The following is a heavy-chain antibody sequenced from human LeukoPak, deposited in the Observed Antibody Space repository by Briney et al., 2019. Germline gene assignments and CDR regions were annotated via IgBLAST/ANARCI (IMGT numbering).Heavy chain of an antibody. CDR3: ARDMVTMVRGVIKTLLFDY. CDR2: TYYRSKWYN. D-gene: IGHD3-10*01. V-gene: IGHV6-1*01. CDR1: GDSVSSNSAA. J-gene: IGHJ4*02. Sequence: SQTLSLTCAISGDSVSSNSAAWNWIRQSPSRGPEWLGRTYYRSKWYNDYAVSVKSRITINPDTSKNQFSLQLNSVTPEDTAVYYCARDMVTMVRGVIKTLLFDYWGQGTLVTVSS.